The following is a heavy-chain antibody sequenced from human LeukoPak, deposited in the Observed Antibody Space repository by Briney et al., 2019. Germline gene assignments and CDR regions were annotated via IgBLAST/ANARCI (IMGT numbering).Heavy chain of an antibody. J-gene: IGHJ3*02. CDR2: IGGNGGNI. CDR1: QFNFNNFG. V-gene: IGHV3-23*01. CDR3: AKDPNGDFIGTFDI. D-gene: IGHD4-17*01. Sequence: GGSLRLSCATSQFNFNNFGMTWVRQAPGKGLEWVSSIGGNGGNIQYADSVRGRFAISRGNSKNTLYLQMNSLRAEDTALYYCAKDPNGDFIGTFDIWSQGTMVTVSS.